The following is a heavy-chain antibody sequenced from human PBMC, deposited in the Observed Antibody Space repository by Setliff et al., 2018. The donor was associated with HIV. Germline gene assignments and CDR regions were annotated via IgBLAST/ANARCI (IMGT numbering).Heavy chain of an antibody. CDR2: IHHTGST. J-gene: IGHJ4*02. CDR3: ARTDIYGYVDF. V-gene: IGHV4-34*01. CDR1: GGSFSANY. D-gene: IGHD5-18*01. Sequence: SETLSLTCAVYGGSFSANYWTWIRQPPGEGLEWIGEIHHTGSTNYNPSLKSRVTISADTSKKHFSLKLSSVTAADTAMYYCARTDIYGYVDFWGQGTLVTVSS.